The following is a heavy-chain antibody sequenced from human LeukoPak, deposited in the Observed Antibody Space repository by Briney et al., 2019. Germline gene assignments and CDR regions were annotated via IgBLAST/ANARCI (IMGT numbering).Heavy chain of an antibody. D-gene: IGHD5-12*01. V-gene: IGHV4-39*01. CDR3: ARRSGYDLTDAFDI. J-gene: IGHJ3*02. CDR1: GGSIGSSSYY. CDR2: IYYSGST. Sequence: SETLSLTCTVSGGSIGSSSYYWGWIRQPPGKGLEWIGSIYYSGSTYYNPSLKSRVTISVDTSKNQFSLKLSSVTAADTAVYYCARRSGYDLTDAFDIWGQGTMVTVSS.